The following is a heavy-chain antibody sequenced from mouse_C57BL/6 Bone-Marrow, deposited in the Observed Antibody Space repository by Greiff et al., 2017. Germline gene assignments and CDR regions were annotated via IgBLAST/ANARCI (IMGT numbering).Heavy chain of an antibody. V-gene: IGHV1-26*01. Sequence: VQLQQSGPELVKPGASVKISCKASGYTFTDYYMNWVKQSHGKSLEWIGDINPNNGGTSYNQKFKGKATLTVDKSSSTAYMELRSLTSEDSAVYYCARIYYYGSAMDYWGQGTSVTVSS. CDR2: INPNNGGT. CDR1: GYTFTDYY. D-gene: IGHD1-1*01. CDR3: ARIYYYGSAMDY. J-gene: IGHJ4*01.